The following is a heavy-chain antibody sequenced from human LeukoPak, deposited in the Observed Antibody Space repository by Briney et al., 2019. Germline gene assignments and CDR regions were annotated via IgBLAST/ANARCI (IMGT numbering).Heavy chain of an antibody. CDR1: GGSISSYY. V-gene: IGHV4-4*07. CDR3: ARDLAVAGTVAALGY. J-gene: IGHJ4*02. CDR2: MYPSGST. Sequence: SETLSLTCTVSGGSISSYYWSWIRQPAGKGLEWIGRMYPSGSTNYNPSLTSRVTMSVDTSKNQFSLKLSSVTAADTAVYYRARDLAVAGTVAALGYWGQGTQVTVSS. D-gene: IGHD6-19*01.